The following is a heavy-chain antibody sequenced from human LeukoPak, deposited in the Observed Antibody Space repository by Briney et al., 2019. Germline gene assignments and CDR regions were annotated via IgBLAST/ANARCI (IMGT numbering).Heavy chain of an antibody. Sequence: SETLSLTCTVSGGSISSSSYYWGWIRQPPGKGLEWIGSIYYSGSTYYNPSLKSRVTISVDTSKDQFSLKLSSVTAADTAVYYCAGHWELGSGIDYWGQGTLVTVSS. V-gene: IGHV4-39*01. CDR1: GGSISSSSYY. CDR2: IYYSGST. D-gene: IGHD7-27*01. J-gene: IGHJ4*02. CDR3: AGHWELGSGIDY.